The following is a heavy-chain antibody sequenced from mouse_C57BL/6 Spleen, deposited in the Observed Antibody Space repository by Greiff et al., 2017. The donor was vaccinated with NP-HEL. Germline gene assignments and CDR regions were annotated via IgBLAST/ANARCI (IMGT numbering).Heavy chain of an antibody. Sequence: QVQLQQPGAELVKPGASVKLSCKASGYTFTSYWMHWVKQRPGRGIEWIGRIDPNSGGTKYNEKFKSKATLTVDKPSSTAYMQLSSLTSEDSAVYYCARWDYDLISFAYWGQGTLVTVSA. CDR2: IDPNSGGT. D-gene: IGHD2-4*01. J-gene: IGHJ3*01. CDR3: ARWDYDLISFAY. V-gene: IGHV1-72*01. CDR1: GYTFTSYW.